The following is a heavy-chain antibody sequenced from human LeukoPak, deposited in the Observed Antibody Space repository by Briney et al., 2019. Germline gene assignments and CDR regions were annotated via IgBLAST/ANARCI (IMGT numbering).Heavy chain of an antibody. D-gene: IGHD1-26*01. V-gene: IGHV1-2*06. CDR2: INPSSGDT. Sequence: ASVKVSCKASAYTFTDYYVLWVRQAPGQGLEWMGRINPSSGDTNYAQNFQGRVTMTRDTSISTAYMELSRLRSDDTAVYYCATTSGYFYYWGQGTPVTVSS. J-gene: IGHJ4*02. CDR3: ATTSGYFYY. CDR1: AYTFTDYY.